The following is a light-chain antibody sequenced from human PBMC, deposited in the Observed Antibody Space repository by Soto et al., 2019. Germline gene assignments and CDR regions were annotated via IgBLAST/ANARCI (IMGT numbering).Light chain of an antibody. CDR2: EAR. V-gene: IGLV2-14*01. J-gene: IGLJ2*01. CDR1: RRDVGAYNL. CDR3: SSYTSKSSVI. Sequence: QSVLTQPASVSGSPGQSITISCAGTRRDVGAYNLVSWYQQHPGRAPQLIIYEARNRPSGISFRFSGSKSGNTASLTISGLQAEDDADYYCSSYTSKSSVIFGGGTKVTVL.